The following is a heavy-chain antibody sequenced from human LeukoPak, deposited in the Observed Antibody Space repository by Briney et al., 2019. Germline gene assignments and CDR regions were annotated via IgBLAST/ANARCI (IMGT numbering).Heavy chain of an antibody. V-gene: IGHV4-34*01. D-gene: IGHD2-2*01. CDR1: GGSFRGYY. CDR2: INHSGST. J-gene: IGHJ4*02. Sequence: PSETLSLTCAVYGGSFRGYYWSWIREPPGKGLEWIGEINHSGSTNYNPSLKSRVTISVDTSKNQFSLKLSSVTAADTAVYYCARGGIVVPALDYWGQGTLVTVSS. CDR3: ARGGIVVPALDY.